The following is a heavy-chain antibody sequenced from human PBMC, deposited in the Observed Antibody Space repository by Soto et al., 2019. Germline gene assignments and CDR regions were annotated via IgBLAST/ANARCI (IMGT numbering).Heavy chain of an antibody. CDR2: IYNSGST. Sequence: PSETLSLTCTVSGGSIGRYYWSWLRQPPGKRLEWIGYIYNSGSTDYNPSLKSRVTISVDTSKNQFSLKQSSATAADTAVYYCARLYTYGLFYFDYWGRGTLVTVSS. CDR3: ARLYTYGLFYFDY. D-gene: IGHD5-18*01. V-gene: IGHV4-59*01. J-gene: IGHJ4*01. CDR1: GGSIGRYY.